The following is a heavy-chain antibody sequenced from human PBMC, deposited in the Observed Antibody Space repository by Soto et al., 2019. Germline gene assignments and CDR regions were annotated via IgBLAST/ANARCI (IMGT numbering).Heavy chain of an antibody. Sequence: PSETLSLTCTVSGGSISSGDYYWSWIRQPPGKGLEWIRYIYHSGSTYYNPSLKSRVTISVDTSKNQFSLKLSSVTAADTAVYYCARERPDGSRLDPWGQGTLVTVSS. CDR3: ARERPDGSRLDP. V-gene: IGHV4-30-4*01. J-gene: IGHJ5*02. CDR2: IYHSGST. D-gene: IGHD6-13*01. CDR1: GGSISSGDYY.